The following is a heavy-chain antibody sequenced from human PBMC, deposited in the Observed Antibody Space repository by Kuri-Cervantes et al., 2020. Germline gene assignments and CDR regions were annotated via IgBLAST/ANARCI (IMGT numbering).Heavy chain of an antibody. J-gene: IGHJ5*02. Sequence: LSLTFAASGFTFSSYWMSWVRQAPGKGLEWVANIKQDGSEKYYVDSVKGRFTISRDNAKNSLYLQMNSLRAEDTAVYYCAREVYYDILSQYSEGFDPWGQGTLVTVSS. CDR1: GFTFSSYW. D-gene: IGHD3-9*01. CDR3: AREVYYDILSQYSEGFDP. V-gene: IGHV3-7*01. CDR2: IKQDGSEK.